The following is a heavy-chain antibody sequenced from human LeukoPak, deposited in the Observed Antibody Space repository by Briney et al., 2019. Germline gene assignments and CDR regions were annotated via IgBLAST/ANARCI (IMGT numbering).Heavy chain of an antibody. Sequence: GASVKVSCKASGYTFTGYYMHWVRQAPGQGLEWMGRINPNSGGTNYAQKFQGWVTMTRDTSIRTAYMELSRRRSDDTAVYYSARGGTLNMVRGVGRRDPSLLSLYYFGYWGPGTLVTFSS. V-gene: IGHV1-2*04. CDR2: INPNSGGT. CDR1: GYTFTGYY. D-gene: IGHD3-10*01. J-gene: IGHJ4*02. CDR3: ARGGTLNMVRGVGRRDPSLLSLYYFGY.